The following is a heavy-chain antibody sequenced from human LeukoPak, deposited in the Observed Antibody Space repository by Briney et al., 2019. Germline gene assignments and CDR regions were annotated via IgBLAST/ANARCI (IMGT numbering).Heavy chain of an antibody. D-gene: IGHD3-22*01. CDR2: IYYSGST. CDR3: ARGYYDSSGQYYRGIFDY. J-gene: IGHJ4*02. CDR1: GGSIRSYY. Sequence: PPETLSLTCTVSGGSIRSYYWSWIRQPPGKGLEWIGYIYYSGSTDYNPSLKSRVTISVATSKNQFSLKVSSVTAADTAVYYCARGYYDSSGQYYRGIFDYWGQGTLVTVSS. V-gene: IGHV4-59*01.